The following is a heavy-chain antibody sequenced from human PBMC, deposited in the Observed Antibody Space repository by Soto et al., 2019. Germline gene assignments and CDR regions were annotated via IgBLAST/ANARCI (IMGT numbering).Heavy chain of an antibody. CDR2: ISAYNGNT. CDR3: ARRHCSSTGCPGYYYYGMDV. CDR1: GYTFTSYG. Sequence: ASVKVSCKASGYTFTSYGISWVRQAPGQGLEWMGWISAYNGNTNYAQKLQGRVTMTTDTSTSTAYMELRSLRSDDTAVYYCARRHCSSTGCPGYYYYGMDVWGQGTTATVSS. D-gene: IGHD2-2*01. J-gene: IGHJ6*02. V-gene: IGHV1-18*01.